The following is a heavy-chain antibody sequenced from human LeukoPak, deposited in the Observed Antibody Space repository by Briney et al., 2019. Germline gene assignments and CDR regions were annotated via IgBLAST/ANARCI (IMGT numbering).Heavy chain of an antibody. CDR3: ARQFSTHTASY. CDR1: GYSFTCYW. J-gene: IGHJ4*02. V-gene: IGHV5-51*01. CDR2: IYPGDSDT. Sequence: GESLKISCKGSGYSFTCYWIGWVRQMPGKGLEWMGIIYPGDSDTRYSQSFQGQVTISADKSISTAYLQWSSLKASDTAMYYCARQFSTHTASYWGQGPLVTVSS. D-gene: IGHD2-2*02.